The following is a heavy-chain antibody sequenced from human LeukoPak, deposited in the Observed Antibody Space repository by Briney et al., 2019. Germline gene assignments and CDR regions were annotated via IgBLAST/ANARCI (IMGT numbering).Heavy chain of an antibody. CDR3: ATGGEYCSSTSCSNRAFDY. V-gene: IGHV1-69*04. CDR1: GGTFSSYA. J-gene: IGHJ4*02. CDR2: IIPILGIA. D-gene: IGHD2-2*01. Sequence: ASVKVSCKASGGTFSSYAISWVRQAPGQGLEWMGRIIPILGIANCAQKFQGRVTITADKSTSTAYMELSSLRSEDTAVYYSATGGEYCSSTSCSNRAFDYCVLGTLVTIAS.